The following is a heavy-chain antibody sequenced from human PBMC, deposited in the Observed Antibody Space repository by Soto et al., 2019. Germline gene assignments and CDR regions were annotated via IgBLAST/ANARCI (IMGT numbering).Heavy chain of an antibody. J-gene: IGHJ4*02. V-gene: IGHV3-23*01. CDR1: GFTFNNYA. CDR2: VSAGGTSA. D-gene: IGHD2-15*01. Sequence: EVQLLEAGGGLVQPGGSLRLSCAASGFTFNNYAMGWVRQAPGKGLEWVSAVSAGGTSAYYEASVEGRFTISRDNDKNTLYLQMNSLRVEETARYYCVNRCSGGSCSRLGCGGQGTLVTVAS. CDR3: VNRCSGGSCSRLGC.